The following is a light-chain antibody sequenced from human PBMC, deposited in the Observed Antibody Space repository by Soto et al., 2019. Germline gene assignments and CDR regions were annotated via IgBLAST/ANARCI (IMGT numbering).Light chain of an antibody. Sequence: VMTQSPATLSVSPGERATLSCRASLSISNNLAWCQQKPGQAPMLLIYSASTRATAIPARFSGSASGTEFTLTISSLQSEDFAVYYCQQYNGWPLTFGGGTKVETK. CDR3: QQYNGWPLT. J-gene: IGKJ4*01. CDR2: SAS. CDR1: LSISNN. V-gene: IGKV3-15*01.